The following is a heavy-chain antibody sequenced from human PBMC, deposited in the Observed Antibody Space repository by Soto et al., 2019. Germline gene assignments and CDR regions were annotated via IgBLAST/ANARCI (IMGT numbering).Heavy chain of an antibody. J-gene: IGHJ4*02. Sequence: EVLLLESGGGLIQPGGSLRLSCAASGIDFSDDVMTWVRQASGKALEWVSTIGHDGIVTHYADSVKGRFTISRDNSKNILYLQMNSLRAEDTAIYYCARQVPMAPGSVGRYFDYWGQGTTLTVSS. CDR2: IGHDGIVT. CDR1: GIDFSDDV. D-gene: IGHD3-10*01. V-gene: IGHV3-23*01. CDR3: ARQVPMAPGSVGRYFDY.